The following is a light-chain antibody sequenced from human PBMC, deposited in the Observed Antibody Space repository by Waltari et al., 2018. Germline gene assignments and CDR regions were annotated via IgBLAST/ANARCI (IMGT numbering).Light chain of an antibody. CDR2: DAS. V-gene: IGKV3-11*01. CDR1: QSVGTY. Sequence: EIVLTQSPATLSLSPGETATLSCRASQSVGTYLAWYQQKPGQAPRLLIYDASNRATGIPDRFRGSGSGTDFTLTIRSLEPEDFALYYCQQRSSWTPHTFGQGARLEIK. J-gene: IGKJ2*01. CDR3: QQRSSWTPHT.